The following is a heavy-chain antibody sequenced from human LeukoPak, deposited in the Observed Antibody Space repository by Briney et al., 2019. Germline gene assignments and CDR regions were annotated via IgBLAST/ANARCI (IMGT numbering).Heavy chain of an antibody. CDR3: AKATPYDRSGA. Sequence: AGGSLRLSCAASGFTFSSYGMHWVRQAPGKGLEWVTVIWYDGSNKYYADSVKGRFTISRDNSKNTLYLQMNSLRAEDTAVYYCAKATPYDRSGAWGQGTLVTVSS. J-gene: IGHJ5*02. D-gene: IGHD3-22*01. CDR1: GFTFSSYG. V-gene: IGHV3-33*06. CDR2: IWYDGSNK.